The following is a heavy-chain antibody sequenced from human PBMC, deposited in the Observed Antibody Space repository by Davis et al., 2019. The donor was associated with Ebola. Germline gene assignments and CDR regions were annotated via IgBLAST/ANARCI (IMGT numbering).Heavy chain of an antibody. CDR3: ARHAPHLYTSSWYDY. J-gene: IGHJ4*02. V-gene: IGHV1-2*06. CDR1: GYTFTDYY. CDR2: INPNSGGT. Sequence: AASVKVSCKASGYTFTDYYVHWVRQAPGQGLEWMGRINPNSGGTNYAQKFQGRVTMTRDTSISTAYLQWSSLKASDTAMYFCARHAPHLYTSSWYDYWGQGTLVTVSS. D-gene: IGHD6-13*01.